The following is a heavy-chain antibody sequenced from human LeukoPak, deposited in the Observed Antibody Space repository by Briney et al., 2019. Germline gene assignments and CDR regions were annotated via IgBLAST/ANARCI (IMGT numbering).Heavy chain of an antibody. CDR3: ARGGLTIFGVEALYYYYYMDV. J-gene: IGHJ6*03. Sequence: ASVKVSCKASGYIFTSYDINWVRQATGQGLEWMGWMNPNSGNTGYAQKFQGRVTMTRNTSISTAYMELSSLRSEDTAVYYCARGGLTIFGVEALYYYYYMDVWGKGTTVTVSS. CDR1: GYIFTSYD. CDR2: MNPNSGNT. V-gene: IGHV1-8*01. D-gene: IGHD3-3*01.